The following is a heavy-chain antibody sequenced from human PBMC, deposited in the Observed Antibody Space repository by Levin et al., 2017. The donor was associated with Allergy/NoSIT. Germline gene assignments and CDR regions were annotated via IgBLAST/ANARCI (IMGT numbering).Heavy chain of an antibody. D-gene: IGHD2-8*02. CDR2: ISSSSSYI. J-gene: IGHJ4*02. V-gene: IGHV3-21*01. Sequence: ETLSLTCAASGFTFSSYSMNWVRQAPGKGLEWVSSISSSSSYIYYADSVKGRFTISRDNAKNSLYLQMNSLRAEDTAVYYCASSTGHLFDYWGQGTLVTVSS. CDR3: ASSTGHLFDY. CDR1: GFTFSSYS.